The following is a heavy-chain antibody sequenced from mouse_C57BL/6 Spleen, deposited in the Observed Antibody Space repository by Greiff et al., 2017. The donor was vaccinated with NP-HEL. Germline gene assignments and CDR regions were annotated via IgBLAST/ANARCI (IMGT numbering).Heavy chain of an antibody. J-gene: IGHJ4*01. Sequence: QVQLKQPGAELVKPGASVKLSCKASGYTFTSYWMQWVKQRPGQGLEWIGEIDPSDSYTNYNQKFKGKATLTVDTSSSTAYMQLSSLTSEDSAVYYCARGRPFYAMDYWGQGTSVTVSS. CDR2: IDPSDSYT. CDR3: ARGRPFYAMDY. V-gene: IGHV1-50*01. CDR1: GYTFTSYW.